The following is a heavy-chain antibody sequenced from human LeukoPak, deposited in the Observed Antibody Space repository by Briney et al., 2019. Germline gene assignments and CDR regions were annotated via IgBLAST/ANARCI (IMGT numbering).Heavy chain of an antibody. Sequence: GGSLRLSCAASGFTFSGSAMHWVRQASGKGLEWVGRIRSKANSYATAYAASVKGRFTISRDDSKNTAYLQMNSLKTEDTAAYYCTRQWYSGSYYYYMDVWGKGTTVTVSS. CDR2: IRSKANSYAT. V-gene: IGHV3-73*01. CDR1: GFTFSGSA. CDR3: TRQWYSGSYYYYMDV. J-gene: IGHJ6*03. D-gene: IGHD1-26*01.